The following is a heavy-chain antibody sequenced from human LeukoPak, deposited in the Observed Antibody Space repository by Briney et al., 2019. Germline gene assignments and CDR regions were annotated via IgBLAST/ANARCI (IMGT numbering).Heavy chain of an antibody. V-gene: IGHV6-1*01. D-gene: IGHD2-2*01. J-gene: IGHJ4*02. CDR1: GDSVSNNIAA. CDR2: TYYRSKWKN. Sequence: SQTLSLTCAISGDSVSNNIAAWSWVRQSPSRGLEWLGRTYYRSKWKNDYAESVKSRINISPDTSKNQFSLQLNSVTPEDTAVYYCARVAYAVAVVWGQGTPVTVSS. CDR3: ARVAYAVAVV.